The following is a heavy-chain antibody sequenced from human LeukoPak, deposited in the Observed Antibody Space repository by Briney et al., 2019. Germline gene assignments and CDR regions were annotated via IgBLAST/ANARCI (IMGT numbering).Heavy chain of an antibody. V-gene: IGHV1-18*01. CDR3: ARDAINYYDSSGHSSWDY. CDR2: ISAYNGNT. CDR1: GYTFTSYG. D-gene: IGHD3-22*01. J-gene: IGHJ4*02. Sequence: ASVKVSCKASGYTFTSYGISWVRQAPGQGLEWRGWISAYNGNTNYAQKLQGRVTMTTDTSTSTASMQLRSLRSDDPAVDYWARDAINYYDSSGHSSWDYWGQGTLVTVSS.